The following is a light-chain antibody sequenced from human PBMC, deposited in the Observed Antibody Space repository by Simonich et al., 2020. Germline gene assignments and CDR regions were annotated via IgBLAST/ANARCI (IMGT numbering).Light chain of an antibody. Sequence: QSALNKPASVSGSPGQSITISCTGTSSAVGGYNYVSWYQQHPGKAPQLMIYDVCKRPSGVSNLFLGSKSGNTAALTISGLQAEDEADYYCSSYTSSSTWVFGGGTKLTVL. V-gene: IGLV2-14*01. CDR1: SSAVGGYNY. CDR3: SSYTSSSTWV. J-gene: IGLJ3*02. CDR2: DVC.